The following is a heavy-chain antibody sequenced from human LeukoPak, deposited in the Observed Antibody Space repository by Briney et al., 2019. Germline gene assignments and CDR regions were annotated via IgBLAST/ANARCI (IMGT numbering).Heavy chain of an antibody. D-gene: IGHD3-10*01. CDR2: ISSGGSDK. V-gene: IGHV3-30*03. CDR1: GFTFSTYA. J-gene: IGHJ4*02. Sequence: GGSLRLSCAASGFTFSTYAVHWVRQAPGKGLEWVAVISSGGSDKYHAGSVKGRFTISRDNSKNTLYLQMDSLRAEDTAVYYCARAGSHWHYVYWGQGTVVTVSS. CDR3: ARAGSHWHYVY.